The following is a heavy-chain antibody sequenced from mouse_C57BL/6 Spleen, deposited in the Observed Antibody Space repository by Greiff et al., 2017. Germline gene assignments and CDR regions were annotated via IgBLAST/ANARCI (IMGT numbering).Heavy chain of an antibody. Sequence: EVQLQQSGPELVKPGASVKISCKASGYTFTDYYMNWVKQSHGKSLEWIGDINTNNGGTSYNQKFTGKATLTVDKYSSTVSMELRSLTSEYSAVYYCARDTTVPNPYWYFDVWGTGTTVTVSS. CDR2: INTNNGGT. J-gene: IGHJ1*03. V-gene: IGHV1-26*01. CDR3: ARDTTVPNPYWYFDV. D-gene: IGHD1-1*01. CDR1: GYTFTDYY.